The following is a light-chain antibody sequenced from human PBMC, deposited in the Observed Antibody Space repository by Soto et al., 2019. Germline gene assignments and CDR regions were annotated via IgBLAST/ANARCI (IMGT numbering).Light chain of an antibody. CDR3: QQYGRSPWT. Sequence: EIVLTQSPATLSLSPGERATLSCRASQSVSSSYVAWYQQNPGQAPRLLIYGSSSRATVIPDRFSGSGSGTDFTLTISRLEPEDFAVYYCQQYGRSPWTFGEGTKVEIK. CDR2: GSS. J-gene: IGKJ1*01. V-gene: IGKV3-20*01. CDR1: QSVSSSY.